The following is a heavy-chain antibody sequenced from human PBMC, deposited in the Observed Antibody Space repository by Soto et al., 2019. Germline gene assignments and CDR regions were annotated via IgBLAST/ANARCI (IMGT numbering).Heavy chain of an antibody. CDR3: AASRRGITMVRGVNWFDP. D-gene: IGHD3-10*01. J-gene: IGHJ5*02. CDR2: INHSGST. V-gene: IGHV4-34*01. Sequence: SETLSLTCAVYGGSFSGYYWSWIRQPPGKGLEWIGEINHSGSTNYNPSLKSRVTISVDTSKNQFSLKLSSVTAADTAVYYCAASRRGITMVRGVNWFDPWGQGTLVTVSS. CDR1: GGSFSGYY.